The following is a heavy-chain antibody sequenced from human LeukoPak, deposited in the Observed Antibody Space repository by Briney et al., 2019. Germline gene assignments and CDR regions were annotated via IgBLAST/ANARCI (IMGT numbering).Heavy chain of an antibody. CDR1: GFTFSSYS. CDR2: ISSSSSTI. V-gene: IGHV3-48*02. CDR3: ARVQYYYGSGYREFDH. J-gene: IGHJ4*02. Sequence: QPGGSLRLSCAASGFTFSSYSMNWVRQAPGKGLEWVSYISSSSSTIYYADSVKGRFTISRDNAKNSLYLQMNSLRDEDTAVYYCARVQYYYGSGYREFDHWGQGTLVTVSS. D-gene: IGHD3-10*01.